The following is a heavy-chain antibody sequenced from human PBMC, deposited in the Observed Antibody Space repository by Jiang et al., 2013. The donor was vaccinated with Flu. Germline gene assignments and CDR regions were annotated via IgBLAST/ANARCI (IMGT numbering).Heavy chain of an antibody. D-gene: IGHD3/OR15-3a*01. V-gene: IGHV4-38-2*02. Sequence: PGLVKPSETLSLSCTVSGYSISSGYFWGWVRQSPGKGLEWIANIHRSGTTSYNPSLKSRVTISVDTSKNQFSLRLTAVTAADTAVYYCARVDWVFDSWGQGALVTVSS. CDR3: ARVDWVFDS. CDR2: IHRSGTT. CDR1: GYSISSGYF. J-gene: IGHJ4*02.